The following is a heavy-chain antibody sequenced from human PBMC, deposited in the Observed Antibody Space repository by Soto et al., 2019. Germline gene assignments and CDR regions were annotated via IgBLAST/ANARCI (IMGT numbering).Heavy chain of an antibody. D-gene: IGHD6-13*01. CDR1: GYTFTSWD. V-gene: IGHV1-8*01. CDR3: TASSWTGAGLDF. Sequence: QVQLVQSGAEVKKPGASVKVSCKASGYTFTSWDVYWVRQAAGQGLEWMGYMNPRSGNTGYEQKFQGRVTMTRDTSISTAYMELSSLTSDYTAVYYCTASSWTGAGLDFWGQGTPVTVSS. CDR2: MNPRSGNT. J-gene: IGHJ4*01.